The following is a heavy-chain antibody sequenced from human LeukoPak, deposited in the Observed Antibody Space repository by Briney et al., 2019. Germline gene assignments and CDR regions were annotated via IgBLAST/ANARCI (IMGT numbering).Heavy chain of an antibody. D-gene: IGHD6-19*01. CDR3: ARDGSIAVKNWFDP. V-gene: IGHV3-23*01. CDR2: ISGSGFRT. Sequence: GGSLRLSCAAAGVTFSIFGMTWGRQAPGKGLEWVSTISGSGFRTNYADSVKGRFTISRDNSKNTLYLHMKSLRAEDTAVYYCARDGSIAVKNWFDPWGQGTLVTVSS. J-gene: IGHJ5*02. CDR1: GVTFSIFG.